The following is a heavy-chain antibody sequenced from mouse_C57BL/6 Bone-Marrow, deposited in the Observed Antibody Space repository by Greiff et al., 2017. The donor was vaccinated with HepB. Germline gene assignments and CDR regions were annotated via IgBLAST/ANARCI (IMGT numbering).Heavy chain of an antibody. D-gene: IGHD1-1*01. V-gene: IGHV1-15*01. CDR1: GYTFTDYE. CDR2: IDPETGGT. Sequence: VKLQESGAELVRPGASVTLSCKASGYTFTDYEMHWVKQTPVHGLEWIGAIDPETGGTAYNQKFKGKAILTADKSSSTAYMELRSLTSEDSAVYYCALVALYWYFDVWGTGTTVTVSS. J-gene: IGHJ1*03. CDR3: ALVALYWYFDV.